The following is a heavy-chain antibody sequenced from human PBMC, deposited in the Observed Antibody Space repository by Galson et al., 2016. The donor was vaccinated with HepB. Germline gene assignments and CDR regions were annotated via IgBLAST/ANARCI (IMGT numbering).Heavy chain of an antibody. CDR2: INHSGST. CDR3: ATVPKEWLLHDAY. J-gene: IGHJ4*02. V-gene: IGHV4-34*01. Sequence: SETLSLTCAVYGGSFSAYYWNWIRQSPGKGLEWIGEINHSGSTNYNPSLKSRVTMSVDTSKNQFFLRLTSVSAADTAVYYCATVPKEWLLHDAYWGQGTLVTVSS. CDR1: GGSFSAYY. D-gene: IGHD6-19*01.